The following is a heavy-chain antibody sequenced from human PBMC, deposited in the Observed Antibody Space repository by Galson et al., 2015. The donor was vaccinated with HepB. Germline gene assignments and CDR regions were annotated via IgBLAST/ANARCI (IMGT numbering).Heavy chain of an antibody. J-gene: IGHJ4*02. V-gene: IGHV3-30-3*01. Sequence: SLRLSCAASGFTFSAHAMHWVRQAPGKGLEWAAVISYDGTRKFYADSVKGRFTISRDNSKNTLYLRMNSLRVEDTAIYYCARGCSGGSCSVYWGQGTLVTVSS. CDR2: ISYDGTRK. CDR1: GFTFSAHA. D-gene: IGHD2-15*01. CDR3: ARGCSGGSCSVY.